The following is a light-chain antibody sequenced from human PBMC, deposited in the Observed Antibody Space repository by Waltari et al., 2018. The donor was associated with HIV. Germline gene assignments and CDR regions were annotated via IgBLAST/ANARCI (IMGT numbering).Light chain of an antibody. CDR3: AAWDDSLHGYV. CDR1: SSNIGSNP. V-gene: IGLV1-44*01. Sequence: QSVLTQPPSASGTPGQRVTISCSGSSSNIGSNPINWYRQLPGTAPKLLIYSNNPWPPGVPDRFSGSKAGTSASLAISGLQSEDEADYYCAAWDDSLHGYVFGTGTKVTVV. CDR2: SNN. J-gene: IGLJ1*01.